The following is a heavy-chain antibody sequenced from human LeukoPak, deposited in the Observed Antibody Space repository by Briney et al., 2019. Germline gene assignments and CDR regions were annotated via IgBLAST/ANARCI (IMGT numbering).Heavy chain of an antibody. V-gene: IGHV1-8*01. Sequence: ASVKVSCKASGYTFTSYDINWVRQATGQGPEWMGWMNPNSGNTGYAQKFQGRVTMTRNTSISTAYMELSSLRSEDTAVYYCASQPLRYCTNGVCYTHDYWGQGTLVTVSS. D-gene: IGHD2-8*01. CDR2: MNPNSGNT. CDR1: GYTFTSYD. CDR3: ASQPLRYCTNGVCYTHDY. J-gene: IGHJ4*02.